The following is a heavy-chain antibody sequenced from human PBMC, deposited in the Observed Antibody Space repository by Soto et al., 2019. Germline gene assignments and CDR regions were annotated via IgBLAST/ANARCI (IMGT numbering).Heavy chain of an antibody. J-gene: IGHJ6*02. CDR3: ATVGYCSSTSCQTRYYYYGMDV. Sequence: GGSLRLSCAASGFTFSSYGMHWVRQAPGKGLEWVAVISNDGSKKYYADSVKGRFTISRDNAKNSLFLQMNSLRAEDTAVYYCATVGYCSSTSCQTRYYYYGMDVWGQGTTVTVSS. CDR1: GFTFSSYG. V-gene: IGHV3-30*03. D-gene: IGHD2-2*03. CDR2: ISNDGSKK.